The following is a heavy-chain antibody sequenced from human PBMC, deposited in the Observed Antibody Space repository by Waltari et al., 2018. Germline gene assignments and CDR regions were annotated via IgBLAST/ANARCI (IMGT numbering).Heavy chain of an antibody. J-gene: IGHJ4*02. CDR1: GDSISSNTYS. Sequence: LQLQESGPGLVKPSETLSLTCTVSGDSISSNTYSWAWVRQPPGGGLEGSATTPYGGRTYDKPSLECRVTISIDTSKNHYSLVLTSVTAADTAVYYCARRSRDSSGHFYSDYWGQGTLVAVSS. V-gene: IGHV4-39*02. CDR2: TPYGGRT. D-gene: IGHD3-22*01. CDR3: ARRSRDSSGHFYSDY.